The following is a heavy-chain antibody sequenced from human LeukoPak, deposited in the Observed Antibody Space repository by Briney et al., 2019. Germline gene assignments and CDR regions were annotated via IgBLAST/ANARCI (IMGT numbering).Heavy chain of an antibody. D-gene: IGHD6-13*01. Sequence: ASVTVSCKASGYTFTSYDINWVRQATGQGLEWMGWMNPNSGNTGYAQKFQGRVTMTRNTSISTAYMELSRLRSNDTAVYYCARDLYSSSWYPSSCDYWGQGTLVTVSS. J-gene: IGHJ4*02. CDR2: MNPNSGNT. CDR3: ARDLYSSSWYPSSCDY. V-gene: IGHV1-8*01. CDR1: GYTFTSYD.